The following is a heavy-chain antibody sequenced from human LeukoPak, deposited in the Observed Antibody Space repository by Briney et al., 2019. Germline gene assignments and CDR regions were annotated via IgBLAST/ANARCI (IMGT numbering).Heavy chain of an antibody. CDR3: TRASCSGGSCYSEYYYFDY. D-gene: IGHD2-15*01. CDR1: GFTFGDYA. CDR2: IRSKAYGGTT. Sequence: GGSLRLSCTASGFTFGDYAMSWVRQAPGKGLEWVGFIRSKAYGGTTEYAASVKGRFTISRDDSKSIAYLQMNSLKTEDTAVYYCTRASCSGGSCYSEYYYFDYWGQGTLVTVSS. V-gene: IGHV3-49*04. J-gene: IGHJ4*02.